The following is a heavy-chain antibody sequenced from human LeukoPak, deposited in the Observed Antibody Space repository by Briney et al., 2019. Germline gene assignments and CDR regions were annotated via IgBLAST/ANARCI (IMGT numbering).Heavy chain of an antibody. Sequence: PGGSLRLSCAGSGSSFTSHWMSWVRQAPGKGLEWVAVIWYDGSNKYYADSVKGRFTISRDNSKNTLYLQMNSLRAEDTAVYYCARGPIYDILTGYLDYWGQGTLVTVSS. CDR3: ARGPIYDILTGYLDY. V-gene: IGHV3-33*01. CDR1: GSSFTSHW. CDR2: IWYDGSNK. J-gene: IGHJ4*02. D-gene: IGHD3-9*01.